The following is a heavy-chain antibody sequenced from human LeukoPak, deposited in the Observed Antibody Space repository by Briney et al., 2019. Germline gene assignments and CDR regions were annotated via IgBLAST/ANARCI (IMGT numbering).Heavy chain of an antibody. V-gene: IGHV4-39*07. CDR2: IYYSGST. J-gene: IGHJ6*03. CDR1: GGSISSSSYY. D-gene: IGHD3-3*01. Sequence: SETLSLTCTVSGGSISSSSYYWGWIRQPPGKGLEWIGSIYYSGSTYYNPSLKSRVTISVDTSKNQFSLKLSSVTAADTAVYYCARESEDWSGYPYYYYYYMDVWGKGTTVTVSS. CDR3: ARESEDWSGYPYYYYYYMDV.